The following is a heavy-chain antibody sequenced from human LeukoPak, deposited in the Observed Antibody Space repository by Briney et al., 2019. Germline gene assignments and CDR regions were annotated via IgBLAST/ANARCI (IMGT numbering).Heavy chain of an antibody. CDR3: AKKGRDGYIDY. CDR1: GFTFDDYA. CDR2: ISWNSGSI. V-gene: IGHV3-9*01. Sequence: GGSLRLSCAASGFTFDDYAMHWVRQAPGKGLEWVSGISWNSGSIGYADSVKGRFTISRDNAKNSLYLQMNSLRAEDTAVYYCAKKGRDGYIDYWGQGTLVTVSS. J-gene: IGHJ4*02. D-gene: IGHD5-24*01.